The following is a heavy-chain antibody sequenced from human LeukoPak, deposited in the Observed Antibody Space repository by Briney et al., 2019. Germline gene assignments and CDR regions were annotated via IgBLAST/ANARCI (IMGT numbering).Heavy chain of an antibody. J-gene: IGHJ4*02. Sequence: GVSVKVSCKASGYTFTSYAMHWVRQAPGQRLEWMGWINAGNGNTKYSQKFQGRVTITADKSTSTVYMELNSLKSEDTAVYYCARGWDYDSGGRPTAYVYWGQGTLVTVSS. V-gene: IGHV1-3*01. D-gene: IGHD3-22*01. CDR2: INAGNGNT. CDR1: GYTFTSYA. CDR3: ARGWDYDSGGRPTAYVY.